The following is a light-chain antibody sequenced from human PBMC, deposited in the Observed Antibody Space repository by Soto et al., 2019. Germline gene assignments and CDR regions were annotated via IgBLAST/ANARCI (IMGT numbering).Light chain of an antibody. J-gene: IGKJ1*01. CDR3: LQDYNYPRT. CDR1: QGIGND. CDR2: AAS. V-gene: IGKV1-6*01. Sequence: AIQMTQSPSSLSASVGDTVTITCRASQGIGNDLGWYQQKPGKAPNLLIYAASSLQSGVPSRFSGSGSGTDFTLTIGSLQPEDFATYYCLQDYNYPRTFGQGTKVDIK.